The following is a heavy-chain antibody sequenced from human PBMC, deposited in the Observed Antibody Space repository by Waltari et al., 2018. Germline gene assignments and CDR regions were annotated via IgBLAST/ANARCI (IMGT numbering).Heavy chain of an antibody. J-gene: IGHJ4*02. Sequence: QVLLVQSGAEVKKPGASVKVSCKASGYIFTNYYLHWVRQAPGQGPEWMGWVNPDTGNANYAHNFRGRVTMTWDTSFNTAFLDLSGLKSDDTAVYYCARDRTTMAARPGDYWGQGTLVTVSS. CDR2: VNPDTGNA. V-gene: IGHV1-2*02. CDR3: ARDRTTMAARPGDY. D-gene: IGHD6-6*01. CDR1: GYIFTNYY.